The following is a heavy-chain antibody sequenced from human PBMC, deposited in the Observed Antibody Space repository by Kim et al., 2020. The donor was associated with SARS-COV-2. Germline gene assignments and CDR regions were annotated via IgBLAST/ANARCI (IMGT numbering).Heavy chain of an antibody. D-gene: IGHD3-10*01. J-gene: IGHJ4*02. V-gene: IGHV1-3*01. Sequence: ASVKVSCKASGYTFTSYAMHWVRQAPGQRLEWMGWINAGNGNTKYSQKFQGRVTITRDTSASTAYMELSSLRSEDTAVYYCARDRRITMVRGLEGNYFDYWGQGTLVTVSS. CDR1: GYTFTSYA. CDR2: INAGNGNT. CDR3: ARDRRITMVRGLEGNYFDY.